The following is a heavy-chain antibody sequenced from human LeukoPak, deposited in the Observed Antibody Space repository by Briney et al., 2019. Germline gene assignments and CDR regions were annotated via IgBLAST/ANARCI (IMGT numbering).Heavy chain of an antibody. CDR3: GSGTRLGAFDI. Sequence: GGSLSLSCAASGFTVSSYDMRWVRHAAGNGLEWVSAIGTAGDTYYPGSVKGRFTISRENAKNSLYLQMNSLRAEDTAVYYCGSGTRLGAFDIWGQGTMVTVSS. D-gene: IGHD1-1*01. CDR2: IGTAGDT. V-gene: IGHV3-13*01. CDR1: GFTVSSYD. J-gene: IGHJ3*02.